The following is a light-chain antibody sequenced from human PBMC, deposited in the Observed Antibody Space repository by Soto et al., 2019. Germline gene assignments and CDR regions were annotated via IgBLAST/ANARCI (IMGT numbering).Light chain of an antibody. J-gene: IGLJ1*01. CDR3: SSYAATNNYV. V-gene: IGLV2-23*02. Sequence: QSALSQPASVSGSPGQSITISCTGSASDVGSYNLVSWYQQHPGKAPKLVIFEVNKRPSGISNRFSGSKSGITASLTISGLQAEDEADYYCSSYAATNNYVFGSGTKLTVL. CDR1: ASDVGSYNL. CDR2: EVN.